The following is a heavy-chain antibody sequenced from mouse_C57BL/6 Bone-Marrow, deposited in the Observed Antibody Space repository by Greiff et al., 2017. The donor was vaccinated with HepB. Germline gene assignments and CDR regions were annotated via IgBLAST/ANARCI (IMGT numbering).Heavy chain of an antibody. CDR3: APSDDYDDFDY. Sequence: DVKLQESGAELVRPGSSVKMSCKTSGYTFTSYGLNWVKQRPGQGLEWIGYIYIGNGYTEYNEKFKGKATLTSDTSSSTAYMQLSSLTSEDSAIYCCAPSDDYDDFDYWGQGTTLTVSS. J-gene: IGHJ2*01. CDR1: GYTFTSYG. V-gene: IGHV1-58*01. D-gene: IGHD2-4*01. CDR2: IYIGNGYT.